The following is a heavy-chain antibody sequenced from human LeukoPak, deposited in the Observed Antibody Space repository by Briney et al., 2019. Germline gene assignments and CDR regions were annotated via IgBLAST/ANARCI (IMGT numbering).Heavy chain of an antibody. J-gene: IGHJ6*02. Sequence: ASVKVSCKASGYTFTSYEINWVRQATGQGLEWMVGMNPNSGNTGYAQKFQGRVTMTRDTSISTAYMELSSLRSEDTAVYYCARGINGMDVWGQGTTVTVSS. CDR1: GYTFTSYE. D-gene: IGHD1-14*01. V-gene: IGHV1-8*01. CDR3: ARGINGMDV. CDR2: MNPNSGNT.